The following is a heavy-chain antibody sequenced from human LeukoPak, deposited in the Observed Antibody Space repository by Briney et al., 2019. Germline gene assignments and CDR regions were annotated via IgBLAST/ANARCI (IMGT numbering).Heavy chain of an antibody. CDR2: IGPTGTDR. CDR1: GFTFSSCG. CDR3: ATETIGRHYDY. J-gene: IGHJ4*02. D-gene: IGHD1-14*01. V-gene: IGHV3-21*01. Sequence: GGSLRLSCAASGFTFSSCGLNWVRQAPRKGLEWVSSIGPTGTDRYYADSVRGRFNISRDNAKNSTYLQMDSLRDEDTAVYYCATETIGRHYDYWGQGTLLTVSS.